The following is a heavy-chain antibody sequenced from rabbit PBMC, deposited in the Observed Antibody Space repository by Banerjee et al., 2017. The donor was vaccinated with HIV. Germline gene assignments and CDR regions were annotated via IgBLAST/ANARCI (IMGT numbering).Heavy chain of an antibody. V-gene: IGHV1S45*01. D-gene: IGHD4-1*01. Sequence: EESGGDLVKPEGSLTLTCTASGFSFSSYWICWVRQAPGKGLEWIACMNTISGDTVYATWAKGRFTISKASWTTVTLQMTSLTAADTASYFCARDLAGVIGWNFNLWGQGTLVTVS. CDR2: MNTISGDT. J-gene: IGHJ4*01. CDR3: ARDLAGVIGWNFNL. CDR1: GFSFSSYW.